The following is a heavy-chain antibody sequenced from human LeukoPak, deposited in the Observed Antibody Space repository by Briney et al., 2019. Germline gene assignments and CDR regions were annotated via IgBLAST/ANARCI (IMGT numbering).Heavy chain of an antibody. Sequence: ASVKVSCKASGYTFTSYAMNWVRQAPGQGLEWMGWINTNTGNPTYAQGFTGRFVFSLDTSVSTAYLQISSLKAEDTAVYYCARGRRGGIIAVAGTPHFYYFDYWGQGTLVTVSS. CDR3: ARGRRGGIIAVAGTPHFYYFDY. V-gene: IGHV7-4-1*02. J-gene: IGHJ4*02. D-gene: IGHD6-19*01. CDR2: INTNTGNP. CDR1: GYTFTSYA.